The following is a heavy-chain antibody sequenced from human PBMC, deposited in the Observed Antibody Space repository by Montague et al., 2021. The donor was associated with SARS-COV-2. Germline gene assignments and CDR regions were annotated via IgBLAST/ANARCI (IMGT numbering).Heavy chain of an antibody. Sequence: SETLSLTCTVSGGSISSSNYYWDWIRQPPGKGLEWIGSIYDSGSTYYNPSLKSRVTISVDTSKNHFSLKLSSVTAADTAVYYCARRGRKLLPVATTIGGFDIWGRGTMVTVYS. V-gene: IGHV4-39*02. CDR3: ARRGRKLLPVATTIGGFDI. CDR2: IYDSGST. D-gene: IGHD5-12*01. J-gene: IGHJ3*02. CDR1: GGSISSSNYY.